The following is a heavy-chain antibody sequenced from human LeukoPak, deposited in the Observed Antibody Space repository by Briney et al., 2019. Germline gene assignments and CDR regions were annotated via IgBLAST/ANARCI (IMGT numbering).Heavy chain of an antibody. D-gene: IGHD4-23*01. CDR1: RFTFSSYA. CDR3: VGGNNFDY. CDR2: ISTSGSTI. V-gene: IGHV3-48*03. Sequence: PGGSLRLSCAASRFTFSSYAMNWVRQAPGKGLEWVSYISTSGSTIYYADSVKGRFTISRDNAKTSLYLQMNSLRAEDTAVYYCVGGNNFDYWGQGALVTVSS. J-gene: IGHJ4*02.